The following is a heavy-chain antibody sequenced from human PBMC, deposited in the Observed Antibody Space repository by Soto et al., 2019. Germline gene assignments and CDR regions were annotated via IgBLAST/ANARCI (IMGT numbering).Heavy chain of an antibody. Sequence: SETLSLTCSVSGVPISSGGYFWNWIRQRPXKGLEWIGNIHYSGNTDYNPSLKSRVTISVDTSKNQFSLQLTSVTAADTAVYFCARDEEYCSSTTCAFDSWGQGTLVTVSS. V-gene: IGHV4-31*03. J-gene: IGHJ4*02. CDR2: IHYSGNT. CDR3: ARDEEYCSSTTCAFDS. D-gene: IGHD2-2*01. CDR1: GVPISSGGYF.